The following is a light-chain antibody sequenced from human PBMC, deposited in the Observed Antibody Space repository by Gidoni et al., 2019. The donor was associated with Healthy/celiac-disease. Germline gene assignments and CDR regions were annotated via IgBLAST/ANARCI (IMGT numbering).Light chain of an antibody. V-gene: IGKV3-20*01. CDR3: QQYGSSRFT. CDR1: QRVSSSY. J-gene: IGKJ3*01. CDR2: GAS. Sequence: EIVLTHSPVSLSWSPGEGATLSCSASQRVSSSYLAWYQQKPGQAPRLLIYGASSRATGIPDRFSGSGSGTDFTLTISRLEPEDFAVYYCQQYGSSRFTFXPXTKVDIK.